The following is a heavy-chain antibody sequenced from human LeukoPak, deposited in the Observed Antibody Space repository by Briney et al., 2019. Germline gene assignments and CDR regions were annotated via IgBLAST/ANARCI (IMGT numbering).Heavy chain of an antibody. V-gene: IGHV4-59*01. CDR2: VDHTGST. D-gene: IGHD1-1*01. Sequence: SETLSLTCSVSDDSITMYYWTWIRQPSGKGLEWIGYVDHTGSTNFNPSLNGRVSISRDTTKNLFSLRLRSVTAADTAVYFCARGRVSSSTWYSTYYYYFYMDVWGKGTTVTVSS. J-gene: IGHJ6*03. CDR1: DDSITMYY. CDR3: ARGRVSSSTWYSTYYYYFYMDV.